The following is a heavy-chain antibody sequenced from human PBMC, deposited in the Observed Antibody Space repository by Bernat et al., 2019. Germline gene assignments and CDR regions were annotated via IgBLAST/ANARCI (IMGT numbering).Heavy chain of an antibody. D-gene: IGHD3-16*02. V-gene: IGHV3-30-3*01. CDR1: GFTFSSYA. Sequence: QVQLVESGGGVVQPGRSLRLSCAASGFTFSSYAMHWVRQAPGKGLEWVAVISYDGSKKYYADSVTGRFTISRDNSKNTLYLQMNSLSAEDTAVYYCARGALLRLGELSLSYWGQGTLVTVSS. J-gene: IGHJ4*02. CDR3: ARGALLRLGELSLSY. CDR2: ISYDGSKK.